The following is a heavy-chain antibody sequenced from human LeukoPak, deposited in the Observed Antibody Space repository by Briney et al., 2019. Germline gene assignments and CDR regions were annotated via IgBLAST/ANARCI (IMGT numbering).Heavy chain of an antibody. Sequence: SETLSLTCAVYGESFSGYYWSWIRQPPGKGLEWIGEINHSGSTNYNPSLKSRVTISVDTSKNQFSLKLSSVTAADTAVYYCARRRRGYSGYDRTGGAFDIWGQGTMVTVSS. V-gene: IGHV4-34*01. CDR2: INHSGST. D-gene: IGHD5-12*01. CDR3: ARRRRGYSGYDRTGGAFDI. J-gene: IGHJ3*02. CDR1: GESFSGYY.